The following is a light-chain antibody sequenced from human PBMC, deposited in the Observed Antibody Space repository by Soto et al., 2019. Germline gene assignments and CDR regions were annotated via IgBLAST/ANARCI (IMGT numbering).Light chain of an antibody. CDR1: QSISSW. CDR3: QQANIFLT. Sequence: DIQMTQSPSSVSASVGDRVTITCRASQSISSWLAWYQQKPGKVPKLLIYAASSLQSGVPSRFSASGSGTDFALTISILKPEDYATYYGQQANIFLTFGGGTKVEIE. CDR2: AAS. V-gene: IGKV1-12*01. J-gene: IGKJ4*01.